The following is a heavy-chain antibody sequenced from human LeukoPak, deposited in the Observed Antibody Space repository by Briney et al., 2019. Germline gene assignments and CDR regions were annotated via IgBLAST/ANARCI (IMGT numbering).Heavy chain of an antibody. Sequence: SETLSPTCTVSGGSISSHYWSWIRQPPGKGLEWIGFIYYSGDTSHNPSLKSRVTISVDSSKNQFSLKLSSVTAADTAVYFCAREGPCSSSRCNSNNWVDSWGQGTLVTVSS. V-gene: IGHV4-59*11. J-gene: IGHJ5*01. D-gene: IGHD2-2*01. CDR3: AREGPCSSSRCNSNNWVDS. CDR2: IYYSGDT. CDR1: GGSISSHY.